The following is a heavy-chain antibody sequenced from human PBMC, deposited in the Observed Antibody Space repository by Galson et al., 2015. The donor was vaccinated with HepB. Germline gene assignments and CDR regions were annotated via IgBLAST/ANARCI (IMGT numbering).Heavy chain of an antibody. CDR1: GGTFSSYA. CDR3: ARSVSAAHNWFDP. J-gene: IGHJ5*02. Sequence: SVKVSCKASGGTFSSYAISWVRQAPGLGLEWMGGIIPIFGTANYAQKFQGRVTITADESTSTAYMELSSLRSEDTAVYYCARSVSAAHNWFDPWGQGTLVTVSS. CDR2: IIPIFGTA. D-gene: IGHD2-2*01. V-gene: IGHV1-69*13.